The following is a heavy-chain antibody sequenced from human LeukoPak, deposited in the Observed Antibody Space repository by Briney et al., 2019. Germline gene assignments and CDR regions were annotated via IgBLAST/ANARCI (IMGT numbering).Heavy chain of an antibody. CDR3: ARDSNYGDYMGLNYYGMDV. CDR1: GGTFSSYA. Sequence: EASVKVSCKASGGTFSSYAISWLRQAPGQGLEWLGRIIPILGIANYAQKFQGRVTITADKSTSTAYMELSSLRSEDTAVYYCARDSNYGDYMGLNYYGMDVWGQGTTVTVSS. J-gene: IGHJ6*02. CDR2: IIPILGIA. V-gene: IGHV1-69*04. D-gene: IGHD4-17*01.